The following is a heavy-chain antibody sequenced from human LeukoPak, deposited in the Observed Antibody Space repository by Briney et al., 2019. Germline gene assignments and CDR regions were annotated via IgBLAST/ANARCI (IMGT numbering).Heavy chain of an antibody. CDR1: GYTFTGHY. Sequence: ASVKVSCKASGYTFTGHYIHWVRQAPGQGLEWMGCINPNSGGTDYTQEFQGRVTMTSDTSTSTAYMELRWLRADDTAVYYCASRGYRDHGTYMDVWGQGTTVTVSS. V-gene: IGHV1-2*02. D-gene: IGHD5-12*01. J-gene: IGHJ6*02. CDR3: ASRGYRDHGTYMDV. CDR2: INPNSGGT.